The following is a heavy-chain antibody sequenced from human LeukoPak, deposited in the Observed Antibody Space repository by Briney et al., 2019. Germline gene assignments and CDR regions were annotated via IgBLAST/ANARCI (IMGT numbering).Heavy chain of an antibody. CDR1: GGSISSSSYY. J-gene: IGHJ5*02. V-gene: IGHV4-39*01. Sequence: SETLSLTCTVSGGSISSSSYYWGWIRQPPGKGLEWIGSIYYSGSTYYNPSLKSRVTISVDTSKNQFSLKLSSVTAAVTAVYYCAKVVGLLRFDPRGQGTLVTVSS. D-gene: IGHD3-22*01. CDR3: AKVVGLLRFDP. CDR2: IYYSGST.